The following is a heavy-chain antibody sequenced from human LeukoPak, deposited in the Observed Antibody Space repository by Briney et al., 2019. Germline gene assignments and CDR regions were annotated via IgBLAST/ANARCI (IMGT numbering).Heavy chain of an antibody. Sequence: SETVSLTCTVSGGSISSYYWSWIRQPPGKGLEWIGYIYYSGSTNYNPSLKSRVTISVDTSKNQFSLKLSSVTAADTAVYYCASVTMVRGVISWGQGTLVTVSS. J-gene: IGHJ4*02. CDR1: GGSISSYY. D-gene: IGHD3-10*01. CDR3: ASVTMVRGVIS. CDR2: IYYSGST. V-gene: IGHV4-59*01.